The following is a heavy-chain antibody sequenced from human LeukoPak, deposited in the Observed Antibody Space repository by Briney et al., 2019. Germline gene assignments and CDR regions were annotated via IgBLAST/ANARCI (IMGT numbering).Heavy chain of an antibody. V-gene: IGHV3-66*01. CDR3: ARANWGHPMYYFDY. CDR1: GFAVSSNY. CDR2: IYSGGST. D-gene: IGHD7-27*01. J-gene: IGHJ4*02. Sequence: GGSLRLSCAASGFAVSSNYMTWVRQAPGKGLEWVSVIYSGGSTYYADSVKGRFTISRDNSKNTLYLQMNSLRAEDTAVYYCARANWGHPMYYFDYWGQGTLVTVSS.